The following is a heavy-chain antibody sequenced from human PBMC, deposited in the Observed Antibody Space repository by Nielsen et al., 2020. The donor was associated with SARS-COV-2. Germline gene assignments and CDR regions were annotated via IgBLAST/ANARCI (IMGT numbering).Heavy chain of an antibody. D-gene: IGHD1-26*01. V-gene: IGHV4-31*03. J-gene: IGHJ6*02. CDR2: IYYSGST. CDR1: GGSISSGGYY. CDR3: ARGGIVGATGRVYYYYYGMDV. Sequence: SETLSLTCTVSGGSISSGGYYWSWIRQHPGKGLEWIGYIYYSGSTYYNPSLKSRVTISVDTSKNQFSLKLSSVTAADTAVYYCARGGIVGATGRVYYYYYGMDVWGQGTTVTVSS.